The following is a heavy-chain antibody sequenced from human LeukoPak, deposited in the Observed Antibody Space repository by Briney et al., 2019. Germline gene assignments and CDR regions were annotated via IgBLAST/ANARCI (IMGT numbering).Heavy chain of an antibody. Sequence: SETLSLTCAVYGGSFSGYYWSWIRQPPGKGLEWIGEINHSGSTNYNPSLKSRVTISVDTSKNQFSLKLSSVTAADTAVYYCARQGELYDSSGYYYNDYWGQGTLVTVSS. D-gene: IGHD3-22*01. CDR3: ARQGELYDSSGYYYNDY. CDR2: INHSGST. CDR1: GGSFSGYY. J-gene: IGHJ4*02. V-gene: IGHV4-34*01.